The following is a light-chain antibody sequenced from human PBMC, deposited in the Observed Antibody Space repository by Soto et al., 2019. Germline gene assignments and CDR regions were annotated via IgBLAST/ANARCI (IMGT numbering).Light chain of an antibody. V-gene: IGLV2-11*01. J-gene: IGLJ1*01. Sequence: QSALTQPRSVSGSPGQSVTISCSGTSSDVGAYNFVSWYQQHPGKAPKLMIYAVTKRPSGVPDRFSGSKSGNTASLTISGLQAEDEADYYCCSYAGSTYVFGTGTKVTVL. CDR3: CSYAGSTYV. CDR1: SSDVGAYNF. CDR2: AVT.